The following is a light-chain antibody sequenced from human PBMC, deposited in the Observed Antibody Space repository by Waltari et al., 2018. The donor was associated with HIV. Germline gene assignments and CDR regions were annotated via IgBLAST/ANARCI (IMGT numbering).Light chain of an antibody. CDR2: EAT. Sequence: ALTQPASLSGSPRQSINTSCLGTTSDQLGSCSLVHPGKAPKLIIFEATGRPSGVSNRFSASKSGTTASLTISGLHTDDEGLYFCASHAAENTVVFAGGTEVTVL. J-gene: IGLJ2*01. V-gene: IGLV2-23*01. CDR3: ASHAAENTVV. CDR1: TSDQL.